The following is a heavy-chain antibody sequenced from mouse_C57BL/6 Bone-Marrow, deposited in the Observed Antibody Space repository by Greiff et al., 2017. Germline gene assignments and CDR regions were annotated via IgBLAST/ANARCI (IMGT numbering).Heavy chain of an antibody. CDR1: GFNIKDDY. J-gene: IGHJ1*03. V-gene: IGHV14-4*01. CDR3: TTLIFFDV. Sequence: EVQLQQSGAELVRPGASVKLSCTASGFNIKDDYMHWVKQRPEQGLEWIGWIDPENGDTEYASKFQGKATITADTSSNTAYLQLSSLTSEDTAFYYCTTLIFFDVWGTGTTVTVSS. CDR2: IDPENGDT. D-gene: IGHD1-1*01.